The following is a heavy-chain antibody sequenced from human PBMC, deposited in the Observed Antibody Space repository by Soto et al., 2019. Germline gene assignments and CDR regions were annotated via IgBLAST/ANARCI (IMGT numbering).Heavy chain of an antibody. CDR2: ISYDGSNK. CDR3: AKDRFGVATYFDY. Sequence: GGSLRLSCAASGFTFSSYVMXRIRQAPGKGLEWVAVISYDGSNKYYADSVKGRFTISRHNSKNTLYLQMNSLRAEDTAVYYCAKDRFGVATYFDYWGQATLVTVSS. J-gene: IGHJ4*02. D-gene: IGHD3-3*01. CDR1: GFTFSSYV. V-gene: IGHV3-30*18.